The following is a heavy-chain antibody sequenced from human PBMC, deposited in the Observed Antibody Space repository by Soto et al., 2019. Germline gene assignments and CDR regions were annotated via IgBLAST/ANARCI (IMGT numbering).Heavy chain of an antibody. CDR3: VKEGYYYDSSGYYYGWFDP. V-gene: IGHV3-30*02. Sequence: GGSLRLSCAASGFTFRSYGRHWVRQAPGKGLEWVAVIWYDGSSKYYADSVKGRFTISRDNSKNTLYLQMSSLRAEDTAVYYCVKEGYYYDSSGYYYGWFDPWGQGTLVTVSS. J-gene: IGHJ5*02. D-gene: IGHD3-22*01. CDR1: GFTFRSYG. CDR2: IWYDGSSK.